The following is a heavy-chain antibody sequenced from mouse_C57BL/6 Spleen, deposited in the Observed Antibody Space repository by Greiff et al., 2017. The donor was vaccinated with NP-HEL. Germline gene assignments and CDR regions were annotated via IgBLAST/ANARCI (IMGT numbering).Heavy chain of an antibody. J-gene: IGHJ2*01. D-gene: IGHD1-1*01. CDR3: ARRVGDFDY. CDR1: GYAFSSSW. CDR2: IYPGDGDT. Sequence: QVQLQQSGPELVKPGASVKLSCKASGYAFSSSWMNWVKQRPGKGLEWIGRIYPGDGDTNYNGKFKGRATMSGDNATSTLYLQLSSLTSEDSAVYFCARRVGDFDYWGQGTTLTVSS. V-gene: IGHV1-82*01.